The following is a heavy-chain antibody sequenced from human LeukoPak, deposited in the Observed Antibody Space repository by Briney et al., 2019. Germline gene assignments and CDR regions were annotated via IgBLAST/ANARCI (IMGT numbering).Heavy chain of an antibody. CDR1: GFTFSSYA. CDR2: ISYDGSNK. D-gene: IGHD3-22*01. J-gene: IGHJ4*02. Sequence: GRSLRLSCAASGFTFSSYAMHWVRQAPGKGLEWVAVISYDGSNKYYADSVKGRFTISRDNSKNTLYLQMNSLRAEDTAVYYCAKNNYYDSSGYLYWGQGTLVTVSS. V-gene: IGHV3-30-3*02. CDR3: AKNNYYDSSGYLY.